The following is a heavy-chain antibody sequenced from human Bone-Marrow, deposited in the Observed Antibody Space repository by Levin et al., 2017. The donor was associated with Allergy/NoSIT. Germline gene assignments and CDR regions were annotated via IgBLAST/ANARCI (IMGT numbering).Heavy chain of an antibody. CDR2: IYYSGST. CDR3: ARLRVVVAATLIKNWFDP. D-gene: IGHD2-15*01. Sequence: SETLSLTCTVSGGSISSSSYYWGWIRQPPGKGLEWIGSIYYSGSTYYNPSLKSRVTISVYTSKNQFSLKLSSVTAADTAVYYCARLRVVVAATLIKNWFDPWGQGTLVTVSS. J-gene: IGHJ5*02. CDR1: GGSISSSSYY. V-gene: IGHV4-39*01.